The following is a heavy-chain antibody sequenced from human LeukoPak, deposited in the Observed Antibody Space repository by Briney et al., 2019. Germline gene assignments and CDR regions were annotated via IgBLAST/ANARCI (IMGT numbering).Heavy chain of an antibody. Sequence: ASVKVSCKASGYTFSIYNMHWVRQAPGQGPEWMGIINPSGGTSYAQKLQGRITMTRDTSTSTLLMELSSLRSEDTAVYYCAREGVAGTGLDYWGQGTLVTVSS. CDR2: INPSGGT. V-gene: IGHV1-46*01. CDR1: GYTFSIYN. D-gene: IGHD6-13*01. J-gene: IGHJ4*02. CDR3: AREGVAGTGLDY.